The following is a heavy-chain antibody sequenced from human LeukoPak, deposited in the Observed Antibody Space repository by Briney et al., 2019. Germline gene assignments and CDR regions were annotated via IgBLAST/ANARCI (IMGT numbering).Heavy chain of an antibody. D-gene: IGHD1-26*01. CDR2: ISGSGGST. CDR3: AKVVLYYDALFDY. Sequence: PGGSLRLSCAASGFTFSSYAMNWVRQAPGKGLEWVSYISGSGGSTYYADSVKGRFTISRDNSKNTLYLQMNSLRAEDTAVYYCAKVVLYYDALFDYWGQGTLVTVSS. V-gene: IGHV3-23*01. CDR1: GFTFSSYA. J-gene: IGHJ4*02.